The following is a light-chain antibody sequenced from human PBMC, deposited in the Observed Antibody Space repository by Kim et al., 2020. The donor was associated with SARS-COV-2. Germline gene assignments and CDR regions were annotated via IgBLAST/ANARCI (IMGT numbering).Light chain of an antibody. V-gene: IGLV6-57*01. J-gene: IGLJ2*01. CDR1: SGSVASNH. Sequence: NFMLTQPHSVSESPGKTVTISCTRSSGSVASNHVQWYQQRPGTSPTTVIYENNQRPSGVPDRFSGSIDSSSNSASLTISGLKTEDEAHYYCQSFDSSSVVFGGGTQLTVL. CDR2: ENN. CDR3: QSFDSSSVV.